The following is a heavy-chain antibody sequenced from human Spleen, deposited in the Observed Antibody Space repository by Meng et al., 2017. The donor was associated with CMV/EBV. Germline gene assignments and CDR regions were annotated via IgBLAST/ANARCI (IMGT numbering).Heavy chain of an antibody. CDR1: GFTFSSYS. V-gene: IGHV3-21*04. J-gene: IGHJ6*02. CDR3: AREALLHYAMDV. CDR2: ISSSSSYI. D-gene: IGHD3-22*01. Sequence: GESLKISCAASGFTFSSYSMNWVRQAPGKGLEWVSSISSSSSYIYYADSVKGRFTISRDNSKNTLYLQMSSLRAEDTAVYYCAREALLHYAMDVWGQGTTVTVSS.